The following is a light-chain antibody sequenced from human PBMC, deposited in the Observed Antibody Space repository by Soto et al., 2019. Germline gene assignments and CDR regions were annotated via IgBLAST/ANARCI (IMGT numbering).Light chain of an antibody. CDR2: LTS. Sequence: EIVLTQSPATLSAFPGDRVTLSCRASQALNTRLAWYQHKPGQAPRLLIYLTSNRAAGVPARFSAWGSETDFTLTISDVEPEDFQVYYCHQSQSWPRTLAQGTSVDIK. J-gene: IGKJ1*01. V-gene: IGKV3-11*01. CDR3: HQSQSWPRT. CDR1: QALNTR.